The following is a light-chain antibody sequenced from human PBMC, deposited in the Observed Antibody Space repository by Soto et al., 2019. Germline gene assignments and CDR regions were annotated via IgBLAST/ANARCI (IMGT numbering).Light chain of an antibody. J-gene: IGKJ4*01. V-gene: IGKV1-33*01. Sequence: DIQMTQSPSSLSASVGDRVIITCQASQDISNYLNWYQKKPGKAPKLLIYDVFNLEAVVPSRFSGSGSGTDFTLNISSLQPEDIATYYCQQYDNLFFSFGGGTRVEIK. CDR3: QQYDNLFFS. CDR1: QDISNY. CDR2: DVF.